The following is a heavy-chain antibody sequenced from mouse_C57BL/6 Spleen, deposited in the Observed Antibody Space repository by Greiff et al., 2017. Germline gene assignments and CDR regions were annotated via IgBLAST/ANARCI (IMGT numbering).Heavy chain of an antibody. D-gene: IGHD1-1*01. CDR1: GYTFTEYT. CDR2: LYPGSGSI. J-gene: IGHJ2*01. Sequence: VHLVESGAELVKPGASVKLSCKASGYTFTEYTINWVKQRSGQGLEWIGWLYPGSGSIKYNENFKDKARLTADKSSSTVYMVLSRLTSEDSAVYFCARHVIYYYDCWGQGTTLSVSS. V-gene: IGHV1-62-2*01. CDR3: ARHVIYYYDC.